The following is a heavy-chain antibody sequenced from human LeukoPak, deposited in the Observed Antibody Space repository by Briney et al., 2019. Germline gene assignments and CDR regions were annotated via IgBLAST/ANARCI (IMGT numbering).Heavy chain of an antibody. CDR3: ARDSADCSGGDCYSAEYFQH. V-gene: IGHV1-18*01. CDR1: GYTFTSYG. CDR2: ISAYNGNT. J-gene: IGHJ1*01. Sequence: ASVKVSCKASGYTFTSYGISWVRQAPGQGLEWMGWISAYNGNTNFAQNLQGRVTMSTDTSTNTAYVELRSLNSDDTAVYYCARDSADCSGGDCYSAEYFQHWGQGTLVTVSS. D-gene: IGHD2-21*02.